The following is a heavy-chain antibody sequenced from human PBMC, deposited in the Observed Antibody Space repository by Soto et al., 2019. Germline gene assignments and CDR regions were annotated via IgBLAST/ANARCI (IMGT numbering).Heavy chain of an antibody. CDR1: GGSISSYY. CDR2: IYYSGST. V-gene: IGHV4-59*01. D-gene: IGHD6-13*01. CDR3: AREEAGIVHYGMDV. J-gene: IGHJ6*02. Sequence: SETLXLTCTVSGGSISSYYWSWIRQPPGKGLEWIGYIYYSGSTNYNPSLKSRVTISVDTSKNQFSLKLSSVTAADTAVYYCAREEAGIVHYGMDVWGQGTTVTVSS.